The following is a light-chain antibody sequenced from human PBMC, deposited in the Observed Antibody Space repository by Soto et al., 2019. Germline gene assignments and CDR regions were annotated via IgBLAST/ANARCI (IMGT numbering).Light chain of an antibody. CDR1: NIGSKS. Sequence: SYELTQPPSVSGAPGQTVRGTCGEKNIGSKSVHWYQQKPGQAPVLVVYDDSDRPSRIPERFSGSNSGNTATLTISRVEAGDEADYHCQVWDRTSNHYVFGSGTKLTVL. V-gene: IGLV3-21*02. CDR2: DDS. CDR3: QVWDRTSNHYV. J-gene: IGLJ1*01.